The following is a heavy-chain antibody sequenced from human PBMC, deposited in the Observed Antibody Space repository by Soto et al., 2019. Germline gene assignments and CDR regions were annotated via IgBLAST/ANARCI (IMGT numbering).Heavy chain of an antibody. CDR2: IYPGDSDT. V-gene: IGHV5-51*01. CDR1: GYSFTSYW. D-gene: IGHD2-15*01. J-gene: IGHJ6*02. CDR3: ARYCSGGSCDYYYYGMDV. Sequence: PGETLKISCKGSGYSFTSYWIGWVRQMPGKGLEWMGIIYPGDSDTRYSPSFQGQVTISADKSISTAYLQWSSLKASDTAMYYCARYCSGGSCDYYYYGMDVWGQGTTVTVSS.